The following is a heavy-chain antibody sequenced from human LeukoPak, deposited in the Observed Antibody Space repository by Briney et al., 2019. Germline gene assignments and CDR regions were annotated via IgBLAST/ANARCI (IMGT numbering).Heavy chain of an antibody. CDR3: ARAQNYGGSYSFDY. J-gene: IGHJ4*02. D-gene: IGHD1-26*01. CDR2: IYTSGST. Sequence: SQTLSLTCTVSGGSISSGSYYWSWIRQPAGKGLEWIGRIYTSGSTNYNPSLKGRVTISVDTSKNQFSLKLSSVTAAATAVYYCARAQNYGGSYSFDYWGQGTLVTVSS. CDR1: GGSISSGSYY. V-gene: IGHV4-61*02.